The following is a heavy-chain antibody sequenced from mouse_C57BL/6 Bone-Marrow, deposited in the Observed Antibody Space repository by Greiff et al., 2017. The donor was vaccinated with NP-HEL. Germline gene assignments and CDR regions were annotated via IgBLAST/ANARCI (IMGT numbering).Heavy chain of an antibody. Sequence: QVQLQQPGAELVKPGASVKLSCKASGYTFTSYWMHWVKQRPGQGLEWIGMIHPNSGSTNYNEKFKSKATLTVDKSSSTAYMQLSSLTSEDSAVYYCARRGFLTTVAPTYWGQGTTLTVSS. D-gene: IGHD1-1*01. V-gene: IGHV1-64*01. CDR3: ARRGFLTTVAPTY. CDR2: IHPNSGST. CDR1: GYTFTSYW. J-gene: IGHJ2*01.